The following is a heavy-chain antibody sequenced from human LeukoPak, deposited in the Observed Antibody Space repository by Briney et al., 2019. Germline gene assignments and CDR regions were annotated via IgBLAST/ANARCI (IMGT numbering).Heavy chain of an antibody. CDR2: IYHSGST. D-gene: IGHD5-12*01. V-gene: IGHV4-4*02. CDR3: AKHLVATTPFFDY. J-gene: IGHJ4*02. CDR1: GGSISSSNW. Sequence: SGTLSLTCAVSGGSISSSNWWSWVRQPPGKGLERIGEIYHSGSTNYNPSLKSRVTISVDKSKNKFSLRLSSVTAADTAVYYCAKHLVATTPFFDYWGQGTLVTVSS.